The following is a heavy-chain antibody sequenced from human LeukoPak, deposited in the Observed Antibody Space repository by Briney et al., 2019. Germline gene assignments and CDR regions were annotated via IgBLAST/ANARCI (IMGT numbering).Heavy chain of an antibody. CDR2: ISSSGSTI. V-gene: IGHV3-48*04. J-gene: IGHJ4*02. CDR3: ATSNDAKIAPFDH. D-gene: IGHD2-21*01. Sequence: PGGSLRLSCAASGFTFSSYAMHWVRQAPGKGLEWVSYISSSGSTIYYADSVKGRFTISRDNAKNSLYLQMISLRAEDTAVYYCATSNDAKIAPFDHWGQGAPVTVSS. CDR1: GFTFSSYA.